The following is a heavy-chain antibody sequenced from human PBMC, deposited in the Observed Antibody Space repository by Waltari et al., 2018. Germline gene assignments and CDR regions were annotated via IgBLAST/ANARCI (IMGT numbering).Heavy chain of an antibody. CDR3: ARGGTYSSSFDY. D-gene: IGHD6-6*01. CDR1: GGTFSSYA. V-gene: IGHV1-69*04. CDR2: IIPSLGIA. Sequence: QVQLVQSGAEVKKPGSSVKVSCKASGGTFSSYAISWVLQAPGQGLEWMGGIIPSLGIANYAQKFQGRVTITADESTSTAYMELSSLRSEDTAVYYCARGGTYSSSFDYWGQGTLVTVSS. J-gene: IGHJ4*02.